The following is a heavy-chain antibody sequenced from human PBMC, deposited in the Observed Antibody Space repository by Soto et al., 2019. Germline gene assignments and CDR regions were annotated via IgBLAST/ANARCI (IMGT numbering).Heavy chain of an antibody. V-gene: IGHV1-2*02. J-gene: IGHJ5*02. CDR3: ARVGPTGWFDT. CDR1: GYSFTDYY. Sequence: QVHLVQSGAEVKKPGASVKVSCKASGYSFTDYYMHWVRQAPGQGLEWMGWINTKTGGTNYAQRVQGRVTMTGDTSINPAYMELSRLRSDDTAVYYCARVGPTGWFDTWGQGTVVTVSS. CDR2: INTKTGGT.